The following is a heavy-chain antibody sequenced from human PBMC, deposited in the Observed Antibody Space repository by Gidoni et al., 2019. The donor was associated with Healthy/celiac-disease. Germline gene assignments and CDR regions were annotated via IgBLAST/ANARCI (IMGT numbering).Heavy chain of an antibody. CDR2: IIPIFGTA. Sequence: QVQLVQSGAEVKKPGSSVKVSCKASGGTFSSYALSWVRQAPGQGLEWMGGIIPIFGTANYAQKFQGRVTITADESTSTAYMELSSLRSEDTAVYYCARNWFGGVRGEKRNYGMDVWGQGTTVTVSS. CDR3: ARNWFGGVRGEKRNYGMDV. D-gene: IGHD3-10*01. J-gene: IGHJ6*02. V-gene: IGHV1-69*01. CDR1: GGTFSSYA.